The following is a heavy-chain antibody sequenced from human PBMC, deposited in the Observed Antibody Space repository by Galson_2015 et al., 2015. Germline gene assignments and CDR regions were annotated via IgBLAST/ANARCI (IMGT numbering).Heavy chain of an antibody. J-gene: IGHJ4*02. Sequence: SLRLSCAVSGFTFSNYAMHWVRQAPGKGPEWVAVISYDGNNKYYADSVKGRFTISRDNFKNTLYLQMNSLKTEDTAVYYCARSSEEWLLLAYWGQGTLVTVSS. V-gene: IGHV3-30-3*01. CDR1: GFTFSNYA. D-gene: IGHD3-22*01. CDR3: ARSSEEWLLLAY. CDR2: ISYDGNNK.